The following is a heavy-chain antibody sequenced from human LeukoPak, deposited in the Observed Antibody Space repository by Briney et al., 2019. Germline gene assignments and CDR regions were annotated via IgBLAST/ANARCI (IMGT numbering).Heavy chain of an antibody. V-gene: IGHV3-30*02. Sequence: PGVSLRLFCAASGIDFRASGMHWVRQAPGMGLEWVTFIQTDGRDKYYAASVAGRFTIPRDNSKNTVYLNMNNLRPDDTALYYCAREGGTVVIGRFDYWGEGTLVTVSS. CDR3: AREGGTVVIGRFDY. J-gene: IGHJ4*02. D-gene: IGHD2-2*01. CDR2: IQTDGRDK. CDR1: GIDFRASG.